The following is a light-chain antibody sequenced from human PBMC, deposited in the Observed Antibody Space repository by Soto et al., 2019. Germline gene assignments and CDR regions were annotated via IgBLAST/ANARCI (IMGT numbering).Light chain of an antibody. CDR1: QSVTSSY. J-gene: IGKJ1*01. CDR3: QKYGTSPTT. V-gene: IGKV3-20*01. CDR2: GAS. Sequence: EIVLTQSPVTLSLSPGERATLSCSASQSVTSSYLAWYQQKPGQAPRFLMYGASSRATDIPDRFSGRGSGTDFTLTISRLEPEDFAVYYCQKYGTSPTTFGQGTKVAIK.